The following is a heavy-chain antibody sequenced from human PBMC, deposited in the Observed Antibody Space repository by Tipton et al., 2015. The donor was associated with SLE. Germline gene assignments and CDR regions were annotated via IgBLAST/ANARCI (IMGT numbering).Heavy chain of an antibody. Sequence: TLSLTCAVYGGSFSGYYWSWIRRPPGKGLEWIGEINHSGSTNYNPSLKSRVTISVDTSKNQFSLKLSSVTAADTAVYYCARLGKEDSSGWYPFDYWGQGTLVTVSS. CDR1: GGSFSGYY. V-gene: IGHV4-34*01. CDR3: ARLGKEDSSGWYPFDY. J-gene: IGHJ4*02. D-gene: IGHD6-19*01. CDR2: INHSGST.